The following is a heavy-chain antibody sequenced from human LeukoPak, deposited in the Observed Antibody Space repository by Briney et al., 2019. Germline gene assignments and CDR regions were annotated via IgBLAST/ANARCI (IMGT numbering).Heavy chain of an antibody. CDR1: GYTFSGHY. V-gene: IGHV1-2*02. CDR3: ARDVDGMDV. D-gene: IGHD2-15*01. J-gene: IGHJ6*02. Sequence: ASLKVSCKASGYTFSGHYMHWVRQTPGQGLEWMGWINPNSGGTNYAQKFQGRVTMTRDTSISTAYMELSRLRSDDTAVYYCARDVDGMDVWGQGTTVTVSS. CDR2: INPNSGGT.